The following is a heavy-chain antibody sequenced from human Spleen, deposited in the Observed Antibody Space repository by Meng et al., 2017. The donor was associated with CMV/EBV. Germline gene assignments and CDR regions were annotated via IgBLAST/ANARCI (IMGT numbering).Heavy chain of an antibody. J-gene: IGHJ4*02. D-gene: IGHD3-10*01. Sequence: TFTSYYIHWVRQAPGQGLEWMGWINPHSGDTNYAQIFQGRVTMTRDTSISTAYMELSRLRSDDTAVYYCARDMYPYYYGSGNYNYFDSWGQGTLVTVSS. CDR3: ARDMYPYYYGSGNYNYFDS. V-gene: IGHV1-2*02. CDR2: INPHSGDT. CDR1: TFTSYY.